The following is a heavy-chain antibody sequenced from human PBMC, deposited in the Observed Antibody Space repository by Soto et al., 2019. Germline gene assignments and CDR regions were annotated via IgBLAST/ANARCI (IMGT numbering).Heavy chain of an antibody. J-gene: IGHJ6*02. V-gene: IGHV3-30*03. Sequence: LRLSCAASGFTFSSYGMHWVRQAPGKGLEWVAVISYDGSNKYYADSVKGRFPLSRDNSKNTLYLQMNSLRAEDTAVYYCATVGYCSSTSCQTRYYYYGMDVWGQGTTVTVSS. CDR1: GFTFSSYG. D-gene: IGHD2-2*03. CDR2: ISYDGSNK. CDR3: ATVGYCSSTSCQTRYYYYGMDV.